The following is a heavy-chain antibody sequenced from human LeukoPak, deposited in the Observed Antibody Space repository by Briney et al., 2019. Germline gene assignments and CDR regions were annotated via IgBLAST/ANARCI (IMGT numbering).Heavy chain of an antibody. D-gene: IGHD3-22*01. CDR2: IYSGGST. CDR1: GFTVSSNY. J-gene: IGHJ4*02. Sequence: GGSLRLSCAASGFTVSSNYMSWVRQAPGKGLEWVSVIYSGGSTYYADSVEGRFTISRDNSKNTLYLQMNSLRAEDTAVYYCARVQYDSSGSASDWGQGTLVTVSS. CDR3: ARVQYDSSGSASD. V-gene: IGHV3-66*01.